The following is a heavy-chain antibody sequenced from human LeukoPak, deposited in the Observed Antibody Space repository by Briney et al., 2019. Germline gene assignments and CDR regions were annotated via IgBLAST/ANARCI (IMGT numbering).Heavy chain of an antibody. CDR2: ISAHKGNT. Sequence: ASVKVSCKASGYTFINYGISWVRQAPGQGLEWMGWISAHKGNTNYAQKVQGRATMTADISTSTAYMELRSLRSDDTAVYYCARLDTDMVYWYSDLWGRGTLVTVSS. D-gene: IGHD5-18*01. J-gene: IGHJ2*01. CDR3: ARLDTDMVYWYSDL. V-gene: IGHV1-18*01. CDR1: GYTFINYG.